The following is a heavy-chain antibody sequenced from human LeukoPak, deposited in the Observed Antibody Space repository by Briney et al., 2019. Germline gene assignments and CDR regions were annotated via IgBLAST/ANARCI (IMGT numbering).Heavy chain of an antibody. CDR2: ISAYNGNT. CDR1: GYTFTSYY. D-gene: IGHD5-24*01. Sequence: ASVKVSCKASGYTFTSYYMHWVRQAPGQGLEWMGWISAYNGNTNYAQKLQGRVTMTTDTSTSTAYMELRSLRSDDTAVYYCARDFRRWLQDWGQGTLVTVSS. J-gene: IGHJ4*02. CDR3: ARDFRRWLQD. V-gene: IGHV1-18*04.